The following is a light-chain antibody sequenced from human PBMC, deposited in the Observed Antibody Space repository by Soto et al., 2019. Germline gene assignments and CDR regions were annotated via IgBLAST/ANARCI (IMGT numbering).Light chain of an antibody. CDR2: DVS. CDR3: SSYTSSSTVV. Sequence: QSALTQPAPVSGSPGQSITISCTGTSSDVGGYNYVSWYQQHPGKAPKLIIYDVSNRPSGVSNRFSGSKSGNTASLTISGLQAEDEADYYCSSYTSSSTVVFGGGTQLTVL. J-gene: IGLJ2*01. CDR1: SSDVGGYNY. V-gene: IGLV2-14*01.